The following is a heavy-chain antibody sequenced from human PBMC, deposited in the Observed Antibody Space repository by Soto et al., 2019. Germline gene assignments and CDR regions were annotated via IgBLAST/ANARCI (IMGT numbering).Heavy chain of an antibody. V-gene: IGHV5-51*01. D-gene: IGHD2-2*01. Sequence: KGLEWMGIIYPGDSDTRYSPSFQGQVTISADKSISTAYLQWSSLKASDTAMYYCARTLVVPAAMAYYYYYYMDVWGKGTTVTVSS. J-gene: IGHJ6*03. CDR2: IYPGDSDT. CDR3: ARTLVVPAAMAYYYYYYMDV.